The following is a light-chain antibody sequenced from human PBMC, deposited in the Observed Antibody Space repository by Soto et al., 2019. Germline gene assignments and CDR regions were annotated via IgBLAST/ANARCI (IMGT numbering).Light chain of an antibody. Sequence: EVGVKQSPGTLSLSQGERATLSCRASQSVSSSYLAWYQQKPGQAPRLLIYDASSRATGIPDRFSGSGSGAYFTLTISRLEPEDFALYYCQQYDGSPITFGQGTRLEIK. CDR1: QSVSSSY. J-gene: IGKJ5*01. V-gene: IGKV3-20*01. CDR3: QQYDGSPIT. CDR2: DAS.